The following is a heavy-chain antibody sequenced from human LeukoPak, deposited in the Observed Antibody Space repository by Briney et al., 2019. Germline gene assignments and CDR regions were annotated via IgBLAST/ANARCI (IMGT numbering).Heavy chain of an antibody. Sequence: GGSLRLSCAASGFTFSDYYMSWIRQAPGKGLEWVSYISSSGSTVYYADSVKGRFTISRDNAKNSLYLQMNSLRAEDTAVYYCARGGYSSSSGYYYYYMDVWGKGTTVTVSS. D-gene: IGHD6-6*01. CDR2: ISSSGSTV. CDR1: GFTFSDYY. V-gene: IGHV3-11*01. J-gene: IGHJ6*03. CDR3: ARGGYSSSSGYYYYYMDV.